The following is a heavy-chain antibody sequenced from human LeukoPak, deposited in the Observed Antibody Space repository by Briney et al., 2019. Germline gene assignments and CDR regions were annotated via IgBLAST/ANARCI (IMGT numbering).Heavy chain of an antibody. V-gene: IGHV3-21*01. CDR3: ARDIVVVPAAQYYYYGMDV. CDR1: GFTFSSYS. D-gene: IGHD2-2*01. CDR2: ISSSSSYI. J-gene: IGHJ6*02. Sequence: PGGSLRLSCAASGFTFSSYSMNWVRQAPGKGLEWVSSISSSSSYIYYADSVKGRFTISRDNAKNSLYLQMNSLRAEDTAVYYCARDIVVVPAAQYYYYGMDVWGQGTTVTVSS.